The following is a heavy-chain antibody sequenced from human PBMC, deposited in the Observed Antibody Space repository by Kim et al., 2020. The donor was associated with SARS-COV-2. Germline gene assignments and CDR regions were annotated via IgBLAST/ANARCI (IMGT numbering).Heavy chain of an antibody. D-gene: IGHD2-15*01. Sequence: ASVKVSCKVSGYTLTELSMHWVRQAPGKGLEWMGGFDPEDGETIYAQKFQGRVTMTEDTSTDTAYMELSSLRSEDTAVYYCATDRGSGWPRGFDYWGQGTLVTVSS. V-gene: IGHV1-24*01. CDR1: GYTLTELS. CDR3: ATDRGSGWPRGFDY. J-gene: IGHJ4*02. CDR2: FDPEDGET.